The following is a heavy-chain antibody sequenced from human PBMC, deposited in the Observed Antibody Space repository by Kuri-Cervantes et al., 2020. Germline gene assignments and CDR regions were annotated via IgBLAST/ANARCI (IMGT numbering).Heavy chain of an antibody. D-gene: IGHD2-21*02. CDR1: GYTFTSYA. CDR3: ASTYCGGDCYSMGYYYYYGMDV. V-gene: IGHV1-69*13. Sequence: SVKVSCKASGYTFTSYAMNWVRQAPGQGLEWMGGIIPIFGTANYAQKFQGRVTITADESTSTAYMELSSLRSEDTAVYYCASTYCGGDCYSMGYYYYYGMDVWGQGTTVTVSS. CDR2: IIPIFGTA. J-gene: IGHJ6*02.